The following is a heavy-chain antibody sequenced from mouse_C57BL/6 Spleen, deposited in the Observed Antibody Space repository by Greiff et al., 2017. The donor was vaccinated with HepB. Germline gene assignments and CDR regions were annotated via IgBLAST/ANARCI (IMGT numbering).Heavy chain of an antibody. D-gene: IGHD3-3*01. Sequence: VQLQQSGPELVKPGASVKISCKASGYAFSSSWMNWVKQRPGKGLEWIGRIYPGDGDTNYNGKFKGKATLTADKSSSTAYMQLSSLTSEDSAVYFCARRDGDYWGQGTSVTVSS. CDR2: IYPGDGDT. J-gene: IGHJ4*01. CDR1: GYAFSSSW. CDR3: ARRDGDY. V-gene: IGHV1-82*01.